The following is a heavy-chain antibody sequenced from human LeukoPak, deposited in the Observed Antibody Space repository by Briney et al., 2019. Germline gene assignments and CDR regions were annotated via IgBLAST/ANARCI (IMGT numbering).Heavy chain of an antibody. CDR1: GFSLSTSGMR. CDR2: IDWDDDK. CDR3: ARDHSSSWFDY. V-gene: IGHV2-70*04. J-gene: IGHJ4*02. Sequence: ESGPTLVNPTQTLTLTCTFSGFSLSTSGMRVSWIRQPPGKALKWLARIDWDDDKFYSTSLKTRLTISKDTSKNQVVLTMTNMDPVDTATYYCARDHSSSWFDYWGQGTLVTVSS. D-gene: IGHD6-13*01.